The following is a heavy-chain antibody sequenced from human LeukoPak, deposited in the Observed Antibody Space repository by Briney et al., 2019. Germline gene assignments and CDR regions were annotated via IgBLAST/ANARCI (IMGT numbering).Heavy chain of an antibody. CDR2: ICCSGST. CDR1: GGSISSYY. V-gene: IGHV4-59*08. Sequence: SETLSLTCTVSGGSISSYYWSWIRQPPGKGLEWIGYICCSGSTNYNPSLKSRVTISVDTSKNQFSLKLSSVTAADTAVYYCARQGGQLAPDFYYYYYGMDVWGQGTTVTVSS. J-gene: IGHJ6*02. D-gene: IGHD6-6*01. CDR3: ARQGGQLAPDFYYYYYGMDV.